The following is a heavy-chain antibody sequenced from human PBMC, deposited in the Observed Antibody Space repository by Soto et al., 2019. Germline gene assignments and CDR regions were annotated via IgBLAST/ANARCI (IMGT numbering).Heavy chain of an antibody. V-gene: IGHV3-53*02. D-gene: IGHD2-8*01. CDR2: IYSGGST. CDR1: GFTVSSNY. Sequence: EVQVVETGGGLIQPGGSLRLSCAVSGFTVSSNYMSWVRQPPGKGPEWVSDIYSGGSTYYADSVKGRFTIYRDNSKNTLYLQMNSLRADKTAVYYCARERDRPNPNWFDLWGPGNLVTLSP. CDR3: ARERDRPNPNWFDL. J-gene: IGHJ5*02.